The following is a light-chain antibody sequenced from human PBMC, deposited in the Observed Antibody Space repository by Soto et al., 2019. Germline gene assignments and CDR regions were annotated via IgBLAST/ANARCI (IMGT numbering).Light chain of an antibody. Sequence: SLLTQPRSVSGSPGQSVPISCTGTNSDVGGYNYVSWYQQHPGKAPKLMIYDVSKRPSGVPDRFSGSKSGNTASLTISGLQAEDEADYYCCSYAGSYTYVFGTGTKATVL. J-gene: IGLJ1*01. CDR3: CSYAGSYTYV. V-gene: IGLV2-11*01. CDR1: NSDVGGYNY. CDR2: DVS.